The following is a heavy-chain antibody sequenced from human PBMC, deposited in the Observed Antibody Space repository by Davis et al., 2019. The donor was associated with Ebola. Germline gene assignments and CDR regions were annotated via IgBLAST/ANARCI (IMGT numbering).Heavy chain of an antibody. CDR2: ISAYNGNT. D-gene: IGHD5-18*01. CDR1: GYTFTSYG. CDR3: ARGWLWFDY. J-gene: IGHJ4*02. V-gene: IGHV1-18*04. Sequence: ASVKVSCKASGYTFTSYGISWVRQAPGQGLEWMGWISAYNGNTNYAQKFQGRVTMTRDTSISTAYMELSRLRYDDTAVYYCARGWLWFDYWGQGTLVTVSS.